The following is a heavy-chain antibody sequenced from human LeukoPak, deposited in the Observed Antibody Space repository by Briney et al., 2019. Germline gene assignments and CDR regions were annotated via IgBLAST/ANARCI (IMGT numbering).Heavy chain of an antibody. J-gene: IGHJ6*02. Sequence: SETLSLTCTVSGYSISSGYYWGWIRQSPGKGLEWIGSIYHSGSTYYNPSLKSRVTMSVDTSKNQFTLKLSSVTAADTAVYYCARTPLPYYGMDVWGQGTTVTVSS. CDR3: ARTPLPYYGMDV. CDR2: IYHSGST. CDR1: GYSISSGYY. V-gene: IGHV4-38-2*02.